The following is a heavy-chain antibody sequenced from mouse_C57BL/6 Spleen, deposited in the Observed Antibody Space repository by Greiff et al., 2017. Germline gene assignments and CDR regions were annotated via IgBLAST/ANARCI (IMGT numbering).Heavy chain of an antibody. CDR2: IDPSDSYT. CDR3: AREYYSNYGYYAMDY. V-gene: IGHV1-59*01. D-gene: IGHD2-5*01. Sequence: QVQLKQPGAELVRPGTSVKLSCKASGYTFTSYWLHWVKQRPGQGLEWIGVIDPSDSYTNYNQKFKGKAKLTVDTSSSTAYMQLSSLTSEDSAVYYCAREYYSNYGYYAMDYWGQGTSVTVSS. J-gene: IGHJ4*01. CDR1: GYTFTSYW.